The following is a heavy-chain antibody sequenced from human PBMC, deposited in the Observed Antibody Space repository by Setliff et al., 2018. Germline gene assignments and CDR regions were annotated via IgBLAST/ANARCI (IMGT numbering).Heavy chain of an antibody. D-gene: IGHD6-19*01. CDR2: FRPSGRT. CDR3: VRAISGWYSAHYYYMDV. V-gene: IGHV4-38-2*01. CDR1: GSAISSGHY. J-gene: IGHJ6*03. Sequence: SETLSLTCAVSGSAISSGHYWGWIRQPPGKGGLEWIGSFRPSGRTYYNPSLKSRVTMFVDTSTEQFSLKLTSVTAADTAVYHCVRAISGWYSAHYYYMDVWGKGTTVTVSS.